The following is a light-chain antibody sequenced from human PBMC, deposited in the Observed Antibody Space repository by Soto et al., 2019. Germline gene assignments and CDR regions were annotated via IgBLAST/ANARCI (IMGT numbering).Light chain of an antibody. V-gene: IGKV3-15*01. J-gene: IGKJ3*01. Sequence: VLTQSPATLSVSPGEGATLSCRASQSVGRSLAWYQQKPGQTPRLLMFDSSTRATDIPAKISGSGSGTEFTLTISSLQSEDFAIFYCQQYDEWPLTFGPGTKVEI. CDR1: QSVGRS. CDR2: DSS. CDR3: QQYDEWPLT.